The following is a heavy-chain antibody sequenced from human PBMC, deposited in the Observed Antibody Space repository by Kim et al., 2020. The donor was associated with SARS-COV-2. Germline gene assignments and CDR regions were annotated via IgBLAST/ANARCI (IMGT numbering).Heavy chain of an antibody. CDR2: ISYDGSNK. CDR3: AREYGSGSYYNPIYYYYGMDV. J-gene: IGHJ6*02. D-gene: IGHD3-10*01. Sequence: GGSLRLSCAASGFTFSSYAMHWVRQAPGKGLEWVAVISYDGSNKYYVDSVKGRFTISRDNSKNTLYLQMNSLRAEDTAVYYCAREYGSGSYYNPIYYYYGMDVWGQGTTVTVSS. CDR1: GFTFSSYA. V-gene: IGHV3-30*04.